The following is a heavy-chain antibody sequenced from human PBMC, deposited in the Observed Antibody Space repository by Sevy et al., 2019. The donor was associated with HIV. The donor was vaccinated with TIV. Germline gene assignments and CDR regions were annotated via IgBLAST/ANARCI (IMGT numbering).Heavy chain of an antibody. Sequence: GGSLRLSCAASRFTFSSYGMHWVRQAPGKGLEWVAVIWYDGINRYYADSVKGRFTISRDNSKNTLYLQMNSLRAEDTAVYYCARDNLLPIMVSMVRGALSYYFDYWGQGTLVTVSS. CDR2: IWYDGINR. J-gene: IGHJ4*01. D-gene: IGHD3-10*01. CDR1: RFTFSSYG. V-gene: IGHV3-33*01. CDR3: ARDNLLPIMVSMVRGALSYYFDY.